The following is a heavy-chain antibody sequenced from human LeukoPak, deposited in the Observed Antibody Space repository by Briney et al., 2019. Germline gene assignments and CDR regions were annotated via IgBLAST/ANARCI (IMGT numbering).Heavy chain of an antibody. CDR2: INPNSGGT. J-gene: IGHJ4*02. CDR1: GYTFTGYY. D-gene: IGHD6-6*01. V-gene: IGHV1-2*06. CDR3: ARGVRASGSSAVLFDY. Sequence: GASVKVSCKASGYTFTGYYMHWVRQAPGQGREWMGRINPNSGGTNYAQKFQGRVTMTRDTSISTAYMELSRLRSDDTAVYYCARGVRASGSSAVLFDYWGQGTLVTVSS.